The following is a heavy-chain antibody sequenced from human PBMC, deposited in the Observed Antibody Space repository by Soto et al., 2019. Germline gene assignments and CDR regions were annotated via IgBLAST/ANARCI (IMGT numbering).Heavy chain of an antibody. V-gene: IGHV3-23*01. CDR3: AKTFGSNWLPEY. Sequence: EVQLLESGGGLVQPGGSLRLSCVASGFTFSSYGMNWVRQAPGKGLEWVSAISGRAGSIYYTDSVKGRFSIPRDNSKSTLYLQMNSLRVEDTAVYYCAKTFGSNWLPEYWGQGTLVTVSS. J-gene: IGHJ4*02. CDR2: ISGRAGSI. D-gene: IGHD6-13*01. CDR1: GFTFSSYG.